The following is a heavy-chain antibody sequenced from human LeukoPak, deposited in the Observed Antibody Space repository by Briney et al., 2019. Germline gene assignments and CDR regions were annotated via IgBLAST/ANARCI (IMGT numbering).Heavy chain of an antibody. V-gene: IGHV4-34*01. D-gene: IGHD2-15*01. CDR1: GGSFSGYY. CDR2: INHSGST. CDR3: ARDIAVVVAATHYYYYYGMDV. J-gene: IGHJ6*02. Sequence: SETLSLTCAVYGGSFSGYYWSWIRQPPGKGLEWIGEINHSGSTNYNPSLKSRVTISVDTSKNQFSLKLSSVTAADTAVYYCARDIAVVVAATHYYYYYGMDVWGQGTTVTVSS.